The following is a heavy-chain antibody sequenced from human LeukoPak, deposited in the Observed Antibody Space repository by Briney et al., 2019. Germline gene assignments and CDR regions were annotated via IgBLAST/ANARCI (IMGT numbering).Heavy chain of an antibody. CDR3: ARRQESYDSSGYQKPRAEYFQH. V-gene: IGHV1-8*01. CDR1: GYTLTSYD. Sequence: ASVKVSCKASGYTLTSYDINWERQATGQGLEWMGWMNPNSGNTGYAQKFQGRVTMTRNTSISTAYMELSSLRSEDTAVYYCARRQESYDSSGYQKPRAEYFQHWGQGTLVTVSS. J-gene: IGHJ1*01. D-gene: IGHD3-22*01. CDR2: MNPNSGNT.